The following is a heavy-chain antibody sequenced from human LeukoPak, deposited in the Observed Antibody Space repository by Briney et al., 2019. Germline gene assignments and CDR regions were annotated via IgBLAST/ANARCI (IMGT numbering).Heavy chain of an antibody. V-gene: IGHV3-53*01. D-gene: IGHD2-2*01. Sequence: PGGSLRLSCAASGFTVSSNYMSWVRQAPGKGLEWVSVIYSGGTTYYADSVKGRSTISRDNSKNTLYLQMNSLRAEDTAVYYCARGQSCFSTSCFSDYWGRGTLVTVSS. CDR2: IYSGGTT. J-gene: IGHJ4*02. CDR3: ARGQSCFSTSCFSDY. CDR1: GFTVSSNY.